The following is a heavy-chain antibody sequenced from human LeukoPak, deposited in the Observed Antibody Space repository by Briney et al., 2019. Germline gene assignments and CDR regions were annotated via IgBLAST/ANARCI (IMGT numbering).Heavy chain of an antibody. CDR3: ARDFQGGPNDP. CDR2: ISHSGGT. CDR1: GGSISSGDYY. Sequence: SETLSLTCTVSGGSISSGDYYWSWIRQPPGKGLEWIAYISHSGGTYYNPSLKSRATISLDTSRNQFSLELRSVTAADTAVYYCARDFQGGPNDPWGQGTLVTVSS. V-gene: IGHV4-30-4*01. J-gene: IGHJ5*02. D-gene: IGHD2-15*01.